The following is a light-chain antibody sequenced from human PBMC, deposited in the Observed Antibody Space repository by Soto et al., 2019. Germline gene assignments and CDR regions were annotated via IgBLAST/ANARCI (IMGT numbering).Light chain of an antibody. J-gene: IGKJ1*01. V-gene: IGKV1-5*03. CDR2: RAS. Sequence: DIQMTQSPSTLSASVGDRFTITCRASQTINSWLAWYQQKPGKAPNLLIYRASSLESGVPSRFSGSGSGTEFTLTITSLQPDDFATYYCQQYNGYPTFGQGTKVDIK. CDR1: QTINSW. CDR3: QQYNGYPT.